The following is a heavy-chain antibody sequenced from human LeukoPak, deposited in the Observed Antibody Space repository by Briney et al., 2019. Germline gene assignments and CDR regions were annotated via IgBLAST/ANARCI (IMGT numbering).Heavy chain of an antibody. J-gene: IGHJ6*03. D-gene: IGHD3-3*01. CDR1: GFTFSTYG. V-gene: IGHV3-30*03. Sequence: GGSLRLSCAASGFTFSTYGMHWVRQAPGKGLEWVAVISYDGSNKYYADSVKGRFTISRDNSKNTLYLQMNSLRAEDTGVYYCARGVGDRLRFLVGKYYYYMDVWGKGTTVTISS. CDR2: ISYDGSNK. CDR3: ARGVGDRLRFLVGKYYYYMDV.